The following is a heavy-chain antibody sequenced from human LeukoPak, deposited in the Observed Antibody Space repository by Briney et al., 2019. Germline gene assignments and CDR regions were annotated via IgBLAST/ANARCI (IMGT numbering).Heavy chain of an antibody. CDR1: GYSFTSYW. J-gene: IGHJ4*02. D-gene: IGHD3-9*01. Sequence: GESLKISCKGSGYSFTSYWIGWVRQMPGKGLEWMGIIYPGDSDTRYSPSFQGQVTISADKSISTAYLQWSSLKASDTAMYYCARVVLRYFDWLPDPLPGDFDYWGQGTLVTVSS. V-gene: IGHV5-51*01. CDR3: ARVVLRYFDWLPDPLPGDFDY. CDR2: IYPGDSDT.